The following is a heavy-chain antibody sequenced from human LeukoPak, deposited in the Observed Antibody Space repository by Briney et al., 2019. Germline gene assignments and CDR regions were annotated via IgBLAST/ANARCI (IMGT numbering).Heavy chain of an antibody. CDR3: AREMYYYDSSGYYFDY. V-gene: IGHV3-33*01. Sequence: GGSLRLSCAAFGFTFSSYGMHWVRQAPGKGLEWVAVIWYDGSNKYYADFVKGRFTISRDNSKDTLYLQMNSLRAEDTAVYYCAREMYYYDSSGYYFDYWGQGTLVTVSS. D-gene: IGHD3-22*01. J-gene: IGHJ4*02. CDR1: GFTFSSYG. CDR2: IWYDGSNK.